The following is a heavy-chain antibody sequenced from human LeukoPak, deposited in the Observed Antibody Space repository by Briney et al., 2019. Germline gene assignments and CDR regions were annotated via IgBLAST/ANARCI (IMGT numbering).Heavy chain of an antibody. CDR2: ISSSSSYI. CDR3: ARVPALWFGELLSYYYMDV. CDR1: GFTFSRNS. D-gene: IGHD3-10*01. J-gene: IGHJ6*03. Sequence: GGSLRLSCEASGFTFSRNSMTWVRQAPGKGLEWVSSISSSSSYIYYADSVKGRFTISRDNAKNSLYLQMNSLRAEDTAVYYCARVPALWFGELLSYYYMDVWGKGTTVTVSS. V-gene: IGHV3-21*01.